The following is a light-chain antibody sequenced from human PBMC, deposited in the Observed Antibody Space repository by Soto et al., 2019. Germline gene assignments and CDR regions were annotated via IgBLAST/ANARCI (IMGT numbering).Light chain of an antibody. CDR3: QQAFSFPFT. V-gene: IGKV1-12*01. Sequence: IQMTQSPSSVSAYVGDRVTITCRASQDVRDWLAWYQQKPGEAPKLLISAASSLQSGVPSRFSGSGSGTDFSLTISSLQSEDFATYFCQQAFSFPFTFGPGTKVDIK. CDR2: AAS. CDR1: QDVRDW. J-gene: IGKJ3*01.